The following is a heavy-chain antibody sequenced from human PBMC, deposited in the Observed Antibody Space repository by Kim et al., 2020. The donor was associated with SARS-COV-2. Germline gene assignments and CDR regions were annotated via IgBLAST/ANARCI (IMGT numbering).Heavy chain of an antibody. CDR1: GFTFSSYS. J-gene: IGHJ6*02. CDR2: ISSTGNYE. D-gene: IGHD4-17*01. V-gene: IGHV3-21*01. Sequence: GGSLRLSCAASGFTFSSYSMNWVRQAPGKGLEWVASISSTGNYEYYADSVKGRLTISRDNAKSSLYLQMNSLRADDTAVYFCARDNHYGDARRYGMDVWGRGTTVTVSS. CDR3: ARDNHYGDARRYGMDV.